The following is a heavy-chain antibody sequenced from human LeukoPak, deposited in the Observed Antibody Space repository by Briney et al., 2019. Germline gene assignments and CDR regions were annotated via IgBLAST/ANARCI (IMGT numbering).Heavy chain of an antibody. J-gene: IGHJ6*02. V-gene: IGHV1-46*01. CDR1: GYTFTSYY. Sequence: GASVKVSCKASGYTFTSYYMHWVRQAPGQGLEWMGIINPSGGSTSYAQKFQVRITMTRDKSTSTVYMELSSLRSEDTAVYYCATCPGYYYGMDVWGQGTTVTVSS. D-gene: IGHD7-27*01. CDR3: ATCPGYYYGMDV. CDR2: INPSGGST.